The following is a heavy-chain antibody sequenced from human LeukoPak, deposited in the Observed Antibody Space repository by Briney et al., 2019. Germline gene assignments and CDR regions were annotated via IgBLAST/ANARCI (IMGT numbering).Heavy chain of an antibody. CDR1: GYSFTSYW. D-gene: IGHD2-21*02. CDR2: IYPGDSDT. CDR3: ARPGPHCGGDCYSGAGAFDI. J-gene: IGHJ3*02. Sequence: ESRKISCKGSGYSFTSYWIGWVRQMPGKGLEWMGIIYPGDSDTRYSPSFQGQVTISADKSIIIAYLQWSSLKASDTAMYYCARPGPHCGGDCYSGAGAFDIWSQWTRVTVSS. V-gene: IGHV5-51*01.